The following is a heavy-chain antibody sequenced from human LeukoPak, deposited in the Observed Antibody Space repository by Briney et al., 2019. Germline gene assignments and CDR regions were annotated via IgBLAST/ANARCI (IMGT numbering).Heavy chain of an antibody. J-gene: IGHJ5*02. CDR1: GGTFSSYA. CDR3: ARALSIRGSGYYWFDP. D-gene: IGHD3-22*01. Sequence: VASVKVSCKASGGTFSSYAISWVRQAPGQGLEWMGRIIPILGIANYAQKFQGRVTITADKSTSTAYMELSSLRPEDTAVYYCARALSIRGSGYYWFDPWGQGTLVTVSS. V-gene: IGHV1-69*04. CDR2: IIPILGIA.